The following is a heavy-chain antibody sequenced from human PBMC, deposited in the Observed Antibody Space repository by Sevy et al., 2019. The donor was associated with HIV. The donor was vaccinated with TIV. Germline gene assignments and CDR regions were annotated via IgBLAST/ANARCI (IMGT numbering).Heavy chain of an antibody. V-gene: IGHV3-15*01. Sequence: GGSLRLSCAASEFTFSNVWMSWVRQAPGKGLEWVGRIKSKIDGGTTDYAAPVKGRFTISRDDSKNTLYLQMNSLKTEDTAVYYCTTEPERLGYCSGGSCSGYWGQGTLVTVSS. D-gene: IGHD2-15*01. CDR3: TTEPERLGYCSGGSCSGY. J-gene: IGHJ4*02. CDR2: IKSKIDGGTT. CDR1: EFTFSNVW.